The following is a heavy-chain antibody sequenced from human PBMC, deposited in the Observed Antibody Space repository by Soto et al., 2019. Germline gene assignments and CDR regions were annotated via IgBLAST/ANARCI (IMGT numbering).Heavy chain of an antibody. CDR3: ARVVAAAGIRSPYYYFDY. J-gene: IGHJ4*02. D-gene: IGHD6-13*01. Sequence: PGGSLRLSCAASGFTFSDYDMSWIRQAPGKGLEWVSYISSSSSYTNYADSVKGRFTISRDNAKNSLYLQMNSLRAEDTAVYYCARVVAAAGIRSPYYYFDYWGQGT. CDR1: GFTFSDYD. CDR2: ISSSSSYT. V-gene: IGHV3-11*06.